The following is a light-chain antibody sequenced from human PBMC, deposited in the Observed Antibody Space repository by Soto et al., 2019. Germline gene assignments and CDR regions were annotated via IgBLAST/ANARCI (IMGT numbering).Light chain of an antibody. Sequence: QSVLTQSSSASASLGSSVKLTCTLSSGHSSYIIAWHQQQPGKAPRYLMKLEGSGSYHKGSGVPDRFSGSSTGADRYLTISNLQFEDEADYYCETWDFNTRVFGGGTQLTVL. CDR3: ETWDFNTRV. CDR1: SGHSSYI. J-gene: IGLJ2*01. V-gene: IGLV4-60*02. CDR2: LEGSGSY.